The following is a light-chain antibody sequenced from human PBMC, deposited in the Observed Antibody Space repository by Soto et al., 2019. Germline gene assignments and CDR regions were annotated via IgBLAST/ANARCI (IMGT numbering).Light chain of an antibody. CDR2: EVT. Sequence: QSALTQPPSASGFPGQSVTISCTGTSSDVGYYDYVSWYQQHPGKAPKLVIYEVTKRPSGVPDRVSASKSGNTASLTVSGLRAEDEADCYCSSYAGSNNLVFGSGTKLTVL. V-gene: IGLV2-8*01. CDR1: SSDVGYYDY. CDR3: SSYAGSNNLV. J-gene: IGLJ1*01.